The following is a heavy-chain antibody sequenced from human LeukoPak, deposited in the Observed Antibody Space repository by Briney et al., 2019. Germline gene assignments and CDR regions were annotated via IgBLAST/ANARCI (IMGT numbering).Heavy chain of an antibody. D-gene: IGHD3-22*01. CDR2: IRYSGSA. J-gene: IGHJ4*02. CDR3: ARLVYDSRGYYFDY. CDR1: GDSISTYY. Sequence: SETLSLTCTVSGDSISTYYWSWIRQPPGKGLVWIVYIRYSGSANYNPSLRSRVTISIDTSKSQFSLKLSSVTAADTAVYHCARLVYDSRGYYFDYWGQGTLVTVSS. V-gene: IGHV4-59*08.